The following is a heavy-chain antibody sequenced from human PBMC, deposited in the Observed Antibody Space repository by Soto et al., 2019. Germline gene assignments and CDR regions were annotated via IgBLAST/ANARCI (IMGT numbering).Heavy chain of an antibody. CDR2: ISYDGSNK. CDR1: GSTFSSYG. V-gene: IGHV3-30*03. Sequence: GGSLRLSCAASGSTFSSYGMHWVRQAPGKGLEWVAVISYDGSNKYYADSVKGRFTISRDNSKNTLYLQMNSLRAEDTAVYYCVRSYFDYWGQGTLVTVSS. CDR3: VRSYFDY. J-gene: IGHJ4*02.